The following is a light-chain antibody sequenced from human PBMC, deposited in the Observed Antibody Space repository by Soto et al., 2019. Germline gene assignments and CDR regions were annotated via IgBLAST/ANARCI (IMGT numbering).Light chain of an antibody. CDR1: QSISSW. CDR2: KAS. V-gene: IGKV1-5*03. J-gene: IGKJ1*01. Sequence: DIQMTQSPSTLSASVGDRVTITFLASQSISSWLAWYQQKPGKAPKLLIYKASTLKSGVPSRFSGSGSGTEFTLTISSLQPDDFATYYCQQSYSTLTWTFGQGTKVDIK. CDR3: QQSYSTLTWT.